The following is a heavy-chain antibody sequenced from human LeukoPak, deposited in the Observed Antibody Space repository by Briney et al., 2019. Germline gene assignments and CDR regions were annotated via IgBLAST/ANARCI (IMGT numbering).Heavy chain of an antibody. J-gene: IGHJ4*02. CDR1: GFTFTGYS. D-gene: IGHD3-16*01. V-gene: IGHV3-74*01. Sequence: GGSLRLSCAASGFTFTGYSIHWVRQAPGKGLVWVSRINSDGSSTSYADSVKGRFTISRDNAKNTLYLQMNSLRAEDTAVYYCARGDYDGLDYWGQGTLVTVSS. CDR2: INSDGSST. CDR3: ARGDYDGLDY.